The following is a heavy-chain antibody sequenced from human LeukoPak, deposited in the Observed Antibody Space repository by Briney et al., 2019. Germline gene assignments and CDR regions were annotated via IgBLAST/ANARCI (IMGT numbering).Heavy chain of an antibody. V-gene: IGHV1-18*01. Sequence: ASVKVSCKASGYTFTGYGISWVRQAPGQGLEWMGWISAYNGKTNYPQKFQGRVTMTTDTSTRTAYMELRSLRSDDTAFYYCARAFALGGAMVTSYWFDPWGQGTLVTVSS. D-gene: IGHD5-18*01. CDR1: GYTFTGYG. CDR2: ISAYNGKT. J-gene: IGHJ5*02. CDR3: ARAFALGGAMVTSYWFDP.